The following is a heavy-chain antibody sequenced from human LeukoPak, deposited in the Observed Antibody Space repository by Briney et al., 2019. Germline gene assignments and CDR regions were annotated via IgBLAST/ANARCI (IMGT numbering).Heavy chain of an antibody. CDR3: AALGAVVSEYWFDP. J-gene: IGHJ5*02. CDR2: ISGSGGST. V-gene: IGHV3-23*01. Sequence: PRGSLRVSCADPVFTFTGYAMSSGPQTPEERLEWVSAISGSGGSTYYGDSVKGRFTISRDYSKNTLYLRMHSLRAEDTAVYYCAALGAVVSEYWFDPWGQGTLVTV. D-gene: IGHD6-19*01. CDR1: VFTFTGYA.